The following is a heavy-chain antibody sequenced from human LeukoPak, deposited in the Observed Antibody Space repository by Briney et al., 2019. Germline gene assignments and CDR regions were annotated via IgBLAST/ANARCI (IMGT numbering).Heavy chain of an antibody. CDR2: IRSSSSDI. Sequence: GGSLRLSCAASGFTFSDYHMSWIRQAPGKGLEWVSYIRSSSSDINYADSVRGRFTISRDNAKNSPYLQMNSLRAEDTAVYYCARAIAVSPWYFDLWGRGTLVTVSS. D-gene: IGHD6-19*01. J-gene: IGHJ2*01. CDR1: GFTFSDYH. CDR3: ARAIAVSPWYFDL. V-gene: IGHV3-11*03.